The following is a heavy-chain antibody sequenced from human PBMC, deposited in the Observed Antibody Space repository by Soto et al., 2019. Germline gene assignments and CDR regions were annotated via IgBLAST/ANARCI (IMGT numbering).Heavy chain of an antibody. D-gene: IGHD2-15*01. CDR1: GGSISSGGYY. CDR2: IYYSGST. CDR3: ARAPPGVAATHFDY. V-gene: IGHV4-31*03. Sequence: SETLSLTCTVSGGSISSGGYYWSWIRQHPGKGLEWIGYIYYSGSTYYNPSLKSRVTISVDTSKNQFSLKLSSVTAADTAVYYCARAPPGVAATHFDYWGQGTLVTVSS. J-gene: IGHJ4*02.